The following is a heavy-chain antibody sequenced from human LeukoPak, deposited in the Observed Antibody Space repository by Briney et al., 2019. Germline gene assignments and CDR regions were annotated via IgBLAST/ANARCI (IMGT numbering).Heavy chain of an antibody. V-gene: IGHV3-15*01. CDR3: AAWGDFWSGNYGGY. D-gene: IGHD3-3*01. CDR2: IKSKIDGGTP. Sequence: GGSLRLSCAASGFTFNNAWMSWVRQAPGKGLEWVGRIKSKIDGGTPDYAAPVKGRFSISRDDSKNTVYLQMNSLKTEDTAVYYAAAWGDFWSGNYGGYWGQGTLVTVSS. CDR1: GFTFNNAW. J-gene: IGHJ4*02.